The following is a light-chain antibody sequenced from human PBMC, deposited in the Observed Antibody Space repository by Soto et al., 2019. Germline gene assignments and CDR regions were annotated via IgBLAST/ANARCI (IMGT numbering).Light chain of an antibody. CDR1: QSLSSNY. Sequence: EIVLTQSPGTLSLSPGERATLSCRASQSLSSNYLAWYQQKPGQAPRLLIYGVSSRATGVPVSFSGSGSGTDFTLTISSLQAEDFATYYCQQTRSYPSTFGGGTKVDIK. CDR3: QQTRSYPST. V-gene: IGKV3-20*01. CDR2: GVS. J-gene: IGKJ4*01.